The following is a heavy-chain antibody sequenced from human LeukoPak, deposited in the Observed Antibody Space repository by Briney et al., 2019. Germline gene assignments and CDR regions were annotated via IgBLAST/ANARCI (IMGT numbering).Heavy chain of an antibody. V-gene: IGHV3-23*01. CDR3: ARINCSGGTCYDYFDD. J-gene: IGHJ4*02. D-gene: IGHD2-15*01. CDR2: VSAGGTNT. Sequence: GGSLRLSCVGSPVTFGTSAMSWVRQAPGKGLEWVSAVSAGGTNTYYADSVEGRFTISRDNSKDTLYLHMDILRVEDTAQYFCARINCSGGTCYDYFDDWGQGTLVTVSS. CDR1: PVTFGTSA.